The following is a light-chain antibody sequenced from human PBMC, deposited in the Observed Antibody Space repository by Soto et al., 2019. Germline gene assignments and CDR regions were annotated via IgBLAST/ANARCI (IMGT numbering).Light chain of an antibody. CDR1: QRVGNDY. V-gene: IGKV3-20*01. Sequence: EIVLTQSPGTLSLSPGERATLSCRASQRVGNDYLAWFQQRPGQAPRLLIDDASRRAPGIPDRFSGSGSGTDFTLTISRLEPEDFAVYYCQQCATSPLTFGGGTKVEIK. CDR3: QQCATSPLT. CDR2: DAS. J-gene: IGKJ4*01.